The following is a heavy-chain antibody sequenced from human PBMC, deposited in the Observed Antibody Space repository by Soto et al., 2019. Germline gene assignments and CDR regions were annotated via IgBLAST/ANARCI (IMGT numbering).Heavy chain of an antibody. CDR3: AKDLGHSSQVDY. V-gene: IGHV3-23*01. CDR1: GFTFSSYA. CDR2: ISGSGGST. D-gene: IGHD6-19*01. J-gene: IGHJ4*02. Sequence: GGSLRLSCAASGFTFSSYAISLVRQAPGKGLEWVSAISGSGGSTYYADSVKGRFTISRDNSKNTLYLQMNSLRAEDTAVYYCAKDLGHSSQVDYWGQGTLVTVS.